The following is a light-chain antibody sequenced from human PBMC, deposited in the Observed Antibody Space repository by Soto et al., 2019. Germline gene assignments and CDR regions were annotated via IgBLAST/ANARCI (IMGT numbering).Light chain of an antibody. CDR3: QQTHTTPAST. Sequence: DIQMTQSPASLSASVGDRVTITCRASQSISRYLNWYLQRPGKAPELLIYAASNLHDGVPSRFSGSGSGTEFTLTIRSLQPEDFAVYYCQQTHTTPASTFGRGTSVEVK. CDR2: AAS. J-gene: IGKJ4*01. CDR1: QSISRY. V-gene: IGKV1-39*01.